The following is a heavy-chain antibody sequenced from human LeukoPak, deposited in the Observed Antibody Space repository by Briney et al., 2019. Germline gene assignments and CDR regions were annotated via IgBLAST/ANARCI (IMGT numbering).Heavy chain of an antibody. V-gene: IGHV3-23*01. CDR3: AKRGAEVGQTVAPGDY. J-gene: IGHJ4*02. CDR1: GFTFSSNV. CDR2: ITGSGGSI. Sequence: GGSLRLSCAASGFTFSSNVMSWVRRAPGKGLEWVSSITGSGGSIYYADSVKGRFTSSRDNSKNTLYLQMSSLRAEDTAVYYCAKRGAEVGQTVAPGDYWGQGTLVTVSS. D-gene: IGHD1-26*01.